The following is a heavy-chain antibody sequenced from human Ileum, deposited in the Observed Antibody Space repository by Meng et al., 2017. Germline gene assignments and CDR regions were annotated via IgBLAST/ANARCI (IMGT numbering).Heavy chain of an antibody. Sequence: VQLPESGPRLVKPLGTLSLPCAVSGTWWSWVRQPPGKGLERIGEIFQSGRTNYNPSLKNRVTISIDKSKSQISLQLSAVTAADTAVYSCATSNDRDVYYLGYWGQGTLVTVSS. D-gene: IGHD3-22*01. J-gene: IGHJ4*02. CDR1: GTW. V-gene: IGHV4-4*02. CDR3: ATSNDRDVYYLGY. CDR2: IFQSGRT.